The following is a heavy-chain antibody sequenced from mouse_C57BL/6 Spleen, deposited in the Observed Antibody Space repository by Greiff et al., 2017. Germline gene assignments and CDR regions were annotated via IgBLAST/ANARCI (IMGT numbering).Heavy chain of an antibody. CDR1: GYSITSGYD. Sequence: DVMLVESGPGMVKPSQSLSLTCTVTGYSITSGYDWHWIRHFPGNKLEWMGYISYSGSTNYNPSLKSRISITHDTSKNHFFLKLYSVTTEDTATYYCERDHSSGPFAYWGQGTLVTVSA. J-gene: IGHJ3*01. CDR3: ERDHSSGPFAY. CDR2: ISYSGST. D-gene: IGHD3-1*01. V-gene: IGHV3-1*01.